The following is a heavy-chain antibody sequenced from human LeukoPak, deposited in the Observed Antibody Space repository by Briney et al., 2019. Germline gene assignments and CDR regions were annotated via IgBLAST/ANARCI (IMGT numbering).Heavy chain of an antibody. Sequence: GGSLRLSCAASGFTFSSYSMNWVRQAPGKGLEWVSAISGSGGSTYYADSVKGRFTISRDNSKNTLYLQMNSLRAEDTAVYYCAKPLLHPSYYDYVWGSYRFDYWGQGTLVTVSS. CDR2: ISGSGGST. CDR1: GFTFSSYS. J-gene: IGHJ4*02. CDR3: AKPLLHPSYYDYVWGSYRFDY. D-gene: IGHD3-16*02. V-gene: IGHV3-23*01.